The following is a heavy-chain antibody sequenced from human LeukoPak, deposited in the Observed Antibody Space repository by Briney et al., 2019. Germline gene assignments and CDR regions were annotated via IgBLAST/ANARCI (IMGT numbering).Heavy chain of an antibody. Sequence: GESLKISCKGSGYKFTSYWIGWVRQMPGKGLEWMAIIYPGDSDTRYSPSFQGQVTISADKSISTAYLEWSSLKASDTAMYYCARRDYGAYWYFDLWGRGTLVTVSS. V-gene: IGHV5-51*01. J-gene: IGHJ2*01. CDR1: GYKFTSYW. CDR3: ARRDYGAYWYFDL. CDR2: IYPGDSDT. D-gene: IGHD4-17*01.